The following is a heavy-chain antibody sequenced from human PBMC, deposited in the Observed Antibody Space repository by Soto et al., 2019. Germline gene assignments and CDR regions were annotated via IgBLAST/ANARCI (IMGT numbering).Heavy chain of an antibody. J-gene: IGHJ5*02. D-gene: IGHD6-13*01. V-gene: IGHV1-3*01. CDR1: GYTFTSYG. CDR2: INAANGDT. Sequence: SGKVSCKASGYTFTSYGIHWVRQAPGQRLEWMGWINAANGDTKYSPKFQGRVTITRDTSASTAYMELSSLRSEDMAVYYCVRRHVSATGIDWFDPWGQGTLVTVSS. CDR3: VRRHVSATGIDWFDP.